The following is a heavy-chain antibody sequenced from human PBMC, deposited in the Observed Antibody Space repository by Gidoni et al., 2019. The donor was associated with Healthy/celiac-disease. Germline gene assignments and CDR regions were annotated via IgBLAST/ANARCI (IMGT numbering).Heavy chain of an antibody. D-gene: IGHD6-19*01. CDR2: ITPIVGST. V-gene: IGHV1-46*03. CDR1: GYTITSYY. Sequence: QVKLVQSGAEVKKPGASVQVSCKASGYTITSYYMHWVSKAPVQWLEWIRIITPIVGSTSYSKKFQGRVTMTRYTSTSTVYIECSSLRSEDTAVYYFARGVAVAALGAFDIWGQGTMVTVSA. CDR3: ARGVAVAALGAFDI. J-gene: IGHJ3*02.